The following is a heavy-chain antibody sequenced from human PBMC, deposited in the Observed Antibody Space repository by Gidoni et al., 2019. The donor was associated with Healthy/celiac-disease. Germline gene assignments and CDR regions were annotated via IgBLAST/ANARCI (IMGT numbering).Heavy chain of an antibody. Sequence: VHLLQSVAGLVQPGGSLRLSCAASGFTFRSYAMSWVRQAPGKGLEWVSAISGSGGSKYYADSVKGRFTISGENSKNTLYLQMNSVRAEDKAVYYCAKDAEEGYSYGNFNYWGQGTLVTVSS. CDR3: AKDAEEGYSYGNFNY. CDR1: GFTFRSYA. CDR2: ISGSGGSK. J-gene: IGHJ4*02. D-gene: IGHD5-18*01. V-gene: IGHV3-23*01.